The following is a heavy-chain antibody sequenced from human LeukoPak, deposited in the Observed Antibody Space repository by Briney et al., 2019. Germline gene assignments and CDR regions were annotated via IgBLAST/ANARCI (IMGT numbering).Heavy chain of an antibody. CDR3: AKGGYYYDSSGYYTRKPFDY. V-gene: IGHV3-23*01. Sequence: GGSLRLSCAASGFTSSSYAMSWVRQAPGKGLEWVSAISGSGGSTYYADSVKGRFTISRDNSKNTLYLQMNSLRAEDTAVYYCAKGGYYYDSSGYYTRKPFDYWGQGTLVTVSS. CDR1: GFTSSSYA. D-gene: IGHD3-22*01. CDR2: ISGSGGST. J-gene: IGHJ4*02.